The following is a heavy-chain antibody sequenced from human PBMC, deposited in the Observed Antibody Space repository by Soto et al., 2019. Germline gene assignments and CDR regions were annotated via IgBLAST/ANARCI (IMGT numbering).Heavy chain of an antibody. J-gene: IGHJ4*02. V-gene: IGHV3-49*04. D-gene: IGHD6-19*01. CDR3: TRDQWPLYSSGLYYFDY. CDR1: GFTFGEYA. CDR2: IRSKAYGGTT. Sequence: GGSLRLSCTASGFTFGEYAITWVRQAPGKGLEGVGFIRSKAYGGTTEYAASVKGRFTISRDDSKSIAYLQMNSLKTEDTAVYYCTRDQWPLYSSGLYYFDYWGQGTLVTVSS.